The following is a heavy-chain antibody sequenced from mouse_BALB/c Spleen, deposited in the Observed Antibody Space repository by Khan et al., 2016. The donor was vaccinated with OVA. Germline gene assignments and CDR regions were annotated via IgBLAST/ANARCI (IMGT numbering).Heavy chain of an antibody. CDR2: IYPGTDNT. CDR3: AREEALYYFDY. Sequence: QVQLKQSGAELVRPGTSVRLSCKTSGYIFTSYWIHWVKQRSGQGLEWIARIYPGTDNTYYNEKFKDKATLTADKSSSTAYLQLSNLKSEDSAVFFCAREEALYYFDYWGQGTTLTVSS. V-gene: IGHV1-76*01. D-gene: IGHD3-2*02. CDR1: GYIFTSYW. J-gene: IGHJ2*01.